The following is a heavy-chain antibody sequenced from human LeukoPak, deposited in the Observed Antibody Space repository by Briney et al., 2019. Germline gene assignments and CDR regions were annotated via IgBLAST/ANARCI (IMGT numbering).Heavy chain of an antibody. CDR2: IWYDGSNK. V-gene: IGHV3-33*01. CDR3: ATDPVAGTVNWTFYY. J-gene: IGHJ4*02. D-gene: IGHD6-19*01. CDR1: GFTFSTYG. Sequence: PGRSLRLSCAASGFTFSTYGMHWVRQTPGKGLEWVAVIWYDGSNKYYADSVKGRFTISRDNSKNMLYLQMNSLRAEDTAVYYCATDPVAGTVNWTFYYWGQGTLVTVSS.